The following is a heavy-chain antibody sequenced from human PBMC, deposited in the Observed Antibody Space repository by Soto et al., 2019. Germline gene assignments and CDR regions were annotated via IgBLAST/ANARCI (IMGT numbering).Heavy chain of an antibody. D-gene: IGHD5-12*01. CDR2: IYYSGTT. CDR1: GGSIRSYY. J-gene: IGHJ4*02. Sequence: SETLSLTCTVSGGSIRSYYWSWIRQPPGKGLEWIGHIYYSGTTNYNPSLKSRITISRDNSKNTLYLQMNSLRAEDTAVCYCARDLEVDYEYIFVYWGQGTLVTVSS. V-gene: IGHV4-59*12. CDR3: ARDLEVDYEYIFVY.